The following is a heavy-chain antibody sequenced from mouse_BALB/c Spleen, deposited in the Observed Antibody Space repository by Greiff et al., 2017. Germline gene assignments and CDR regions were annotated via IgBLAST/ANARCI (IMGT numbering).Heavy chain of an antibody. Sequence: EVQLVESGGGLVKPGGSLKLSCAASGFTFSSYAMSWVRQSPEKRLEWVAEISSGGSYTYYPDTVTGRFTISRDNAKNTLYLEMSSLRSADTAMYYCARGQRGGYAMDYWGQGTSVTVSS. J-gene: IGHJ4*01. CDR3: ARGQRGGYAMDY. CDR2: ISSGGSYT. V-gene: IGHV5-9-4*01. CDR1: GFTFSSYA.